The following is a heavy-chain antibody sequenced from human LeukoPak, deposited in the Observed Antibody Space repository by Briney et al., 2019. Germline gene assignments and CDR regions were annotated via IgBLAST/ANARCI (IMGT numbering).Heavy chain of an antibody. CDR3: VTTIIRDYYTLGLDD. Sequence: PGGSVRLSCAASGFTFSNVQMNWVRQAPGRGLEYVGHIKRKTDGETTDYAAPVKGRFTTSRDDAKSTLYVQMNSLTTEDTAVYYCVTTIIRDYYTLGLDDWGQGTLVTVSS. V-gene: IGHV3-15*01. J-gene: IGHJ4*02. CDR2: IKRKTDGETT. D-gene: IGHD3-22*01. CDR1: GFTFSNVQ.